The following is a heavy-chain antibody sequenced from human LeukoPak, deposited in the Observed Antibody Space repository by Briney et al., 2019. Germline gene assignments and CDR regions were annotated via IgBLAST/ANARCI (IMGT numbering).Heavy chain of an antibody. CDR1: GFTVSSNY. CDR3: ARGRITYYDYVWGSYRFIGGLDY. J-gene: IGHJ4*02. CDR2: IYSGGST. D-gene: IGHD3-16*02. V-gene: IGHV3-66*01. Sequence: AGGSLRLSCAASGFTVSSNYMSWVRQAPGKGLEWVSVIYSGGSTYYADSVKGRFTISRDNSKNTLYLQMNSLRAEDTAVYYCARGRITYYDYVWGSYRFIGGLDYWGQGTLVTVSS.